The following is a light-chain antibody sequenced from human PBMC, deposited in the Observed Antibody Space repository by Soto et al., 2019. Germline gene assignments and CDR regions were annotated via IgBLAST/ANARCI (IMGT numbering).Light chain of an antibody. CDR3: ISYTGSSTSYV. CDR1: SSNIGRNY. J-gene: IGLJ1*01. Sequence: QSVLSQPPSASGTPGQRVTISCSGSSSNIGRNYIYWYQQLPGTAPKLLIYGNTQRPSGVPDRFSGSKSGTSVSLAISGLRSDDEADYYCISYTGSSTSYVFGSGTKLTVL. CDR2: GNT. V-gene: IGLV1-47*02.